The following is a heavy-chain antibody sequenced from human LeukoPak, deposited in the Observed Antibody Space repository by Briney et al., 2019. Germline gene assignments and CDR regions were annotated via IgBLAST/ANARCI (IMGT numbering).Heavy chain of an antibody. V-gene: IGHV3-21*01. CDR2: ISSSSSYI. CDR3: AFYYYDSSGYPY. D-gene: IGHD3-22*01. CDR1: GFTFSSYS. Sequence: GGSLRLSCAASGFTFSSYSMNWVCQAPGKGLEWVSSISSSSSYIYYADSVKGRFTISRDNAKNSLYLQMNSLRAEDTAVYYCAFYYYDSSGYPYWGQGTLVTVSS. J-gene: IGHJ4*02.